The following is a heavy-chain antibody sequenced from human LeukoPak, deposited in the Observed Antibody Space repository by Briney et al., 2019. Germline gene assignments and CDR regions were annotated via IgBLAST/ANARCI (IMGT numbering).Heavy chain of an antibody. CDR2: ISAYNGNT. D-gene: IGHD6-19*01. Sequence: GASVKVSCKASGYTFTSYGISWVRQAPGQGLEWMGWISAYNGNTNYAQKLQGRVTMTTDTSTSTAYMELRSLRSDDTAVYYCARKVYSSGYNWFDPWGQGTLVTVSS. J-gene: IGHJ5*02. V-gene: IGHV1-18*04. CDR3: ARKVYSSGYNWFDP. CDR1: GYTFTSYG.